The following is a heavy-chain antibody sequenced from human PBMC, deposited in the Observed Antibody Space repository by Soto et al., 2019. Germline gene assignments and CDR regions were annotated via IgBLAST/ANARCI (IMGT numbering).Heavy chain of an antibody. D-gene: IGHD3-22*01. CDR3: ARDMDYYDSGGYQES. CDR2: ISSRGNII. Sequence: PGWSLRLSCAACGFTLSRSEMNWLRQAPGKGLEWISYISSRGNIIHYADSVKGRFTISRENSNNSLFLQLSSLRAEDTAIYYCARDMDYYDSGGYQESWAQGALVTVSS. J-gene: IGHJ5*02. CDR1: GFTLSRSE. V-gene: IGHV3-48*03.